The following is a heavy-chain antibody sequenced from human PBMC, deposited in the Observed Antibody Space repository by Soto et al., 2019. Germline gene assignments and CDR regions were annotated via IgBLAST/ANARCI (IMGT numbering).Heavy chain of an antibody. CDR1: GGTFSSYA. CDR3: ARGARRGIAVAGYNWFDP. V-gene: IGHV1-69*13. Sequence: SVKVSCKASGGTFSSYAISWVRQAPGQGLEWMGGIIPIFGTANYAQKFQGRVTITADESTSTAYMELSSLRSEDTAVYYCARGARRGIAVAGYNWFDPWGQGTLVTVSS. J-gene: IGHJ5*02. CDR2: IIPIFGTA. D-gene: IGHD6-19*01.